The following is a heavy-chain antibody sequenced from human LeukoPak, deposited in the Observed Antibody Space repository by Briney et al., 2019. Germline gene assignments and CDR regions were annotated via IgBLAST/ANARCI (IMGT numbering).Heavy chain of an antibody. CDR1: GGSFSGYY. Sequence: SETLSLTCAVYGGSFSGYYWSWIRQPSGKGLEWIGEINHSGSTNYNPSLKSRVTISVDTSKNQFSLKLSSVTAADTAVYYCARRGAYYDFWSGYYPLDVWGKGTTVTVYS. CDR2: INHSGST. D-gene: IGHD3-3*01. V-gene: IGHV4-34*01. J-gene: IGHJ6*04. CDR3: ARRGAYYDFWSGYYPLDV.